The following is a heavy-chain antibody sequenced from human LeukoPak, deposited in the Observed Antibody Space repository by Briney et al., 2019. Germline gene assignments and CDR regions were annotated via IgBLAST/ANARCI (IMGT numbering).Heavy chain of an antibody. CDR3: ARRKNNDYVWGSYRYDGHATFDY. CDR1: GYTFTSYG. D-gene: IGHD3-16*02. J-gene: IGHJ4*02. CDR2: ISAYNGDT. Sequence: GASVKVSCKASGYTFTSYGITWVRQAPGQGLEWMGWISAYNGDTNYPQKLQGRVTMTTDTSTSTAYMELSSLRSEDTAVYYCARRKNNDYVWGSYRYDGHATFDYWGQGTLVTVSS. V-gene: IGHV1-18*01.